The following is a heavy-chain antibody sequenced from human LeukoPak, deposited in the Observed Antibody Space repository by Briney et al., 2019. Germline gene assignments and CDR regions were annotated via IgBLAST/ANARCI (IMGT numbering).Heavy chain of an antibody. Sequence: ASVKVSCKASGYTFTGYYMHWVRQAPGQGLEWMGWINPNSGGTNYAQKFQGRVTMTRDTSISTAYMELSRLRSDDTAVYYCARDRPLSIAAAEGYWGQGTLVTVSS. D-gene: IGHD6-13*01. V-gene: IGHV1-2*02. CDR3: ARDRPLSIAAAEGY. J-gene: IGHJ4*02. CDR1: GYTFTGYY. CDR2: INPNSGGT.